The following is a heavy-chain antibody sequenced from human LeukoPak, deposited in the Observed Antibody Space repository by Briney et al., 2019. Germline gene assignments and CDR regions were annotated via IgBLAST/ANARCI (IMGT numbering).Heavy chain of an antibody. CDR2: INPDGGDK. CDR1: GFTFSAYW. V-gene: IGHV3-7*01. D-gene: IGHD4-17*01. CDR3: ARLFGGVTTFDY. Sequence: PGGSLRLSCSASGFTFSAYWISWIRQGPGKGLEWVASINPDGGDKFYVGSVKGRFTISRDNTWKSLFLDLGSLRADDTAMYFCARLFGGVTTFDYWGQGALVTVSS. J-gene: IGHJ4*02.